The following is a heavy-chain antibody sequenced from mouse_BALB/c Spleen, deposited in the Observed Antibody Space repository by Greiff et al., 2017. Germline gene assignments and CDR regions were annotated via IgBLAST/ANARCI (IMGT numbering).Heavy chain of an antibody. CDR1: GFTFTDYY. V-gene: IGHV7-3*02. Sequence: EVQLVESGGGLVQPGGSLRLSCATSGFTFTDYYMSWVRQPPGKALEWLGFIRNKANGYTTEYSASVKGRFTISRDNSQSILYLQMNTLRAEDSATYYCARLKLGYFDYWGQGTTLTVSS. D-gene: IGHD1-3*01. J-gene: IGHJ2*01. CDR2: IRNKANGYTT. CDR3: ARLKLGYFDY.